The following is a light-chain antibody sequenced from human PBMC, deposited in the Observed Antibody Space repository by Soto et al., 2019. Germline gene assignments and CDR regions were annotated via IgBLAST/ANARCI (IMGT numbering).Light chain of an antibody. J-gene: IGKJ1*01. CDR3: MHGTHWSGT. CDR2: KVS. V-gene: IGKV2-30*01. CDR1: QSLVYSDGNTY. Sequence: DVVMTQSPLSLPVTLGQPASISCRSSQSLVYSDGNTYLNWFQQRPGQSPRRLIYKVSNRDSGGRDVLGGSGAGTDFRLKISRVEAEHVGVHYCMHGTHWSGTFRKETKVQI.